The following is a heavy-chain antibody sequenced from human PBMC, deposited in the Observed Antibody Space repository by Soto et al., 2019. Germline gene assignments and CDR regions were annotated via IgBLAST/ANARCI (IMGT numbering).Heavy chain of an antibody. CDR2: ISAYNGNT. Sequence: ASVKVSCKASGYTFTSYGISWVRQAPGQGLEWMGWISAYNGNTNYAQKLQGRVTMTTDTSTSTAYMELRSLRSDDTAVYYCAREAAADLSYYYYMDVWGKGTTVTVSS. CDR1: GYTFTSYG. D-gene: IGHD6-13*01. V-gene: IGHV1-18*01. CDR3: AREAAADLSYYYYMDV. J-gene: IGHJ6*03.